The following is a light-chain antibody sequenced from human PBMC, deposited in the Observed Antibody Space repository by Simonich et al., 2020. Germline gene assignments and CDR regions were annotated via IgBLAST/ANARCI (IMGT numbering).Light chain of an antibody. CDR3: SSYTSSSTYV. Sequence: QSALTQPASVSGSPGQSITISCTGTSSDVGGYNYVSWYQQPPGKAPKLMIYDVSKRPSGVSNRFSGSKSGNTASLTISGLQAEDEADYYCSSYTSSSTYVFGTGTKVTAL. CDR2: DVS. J-gene: IGLJ1*01. CDR1: SSDVGGYNY. V-gene: IGLV2-14*01.